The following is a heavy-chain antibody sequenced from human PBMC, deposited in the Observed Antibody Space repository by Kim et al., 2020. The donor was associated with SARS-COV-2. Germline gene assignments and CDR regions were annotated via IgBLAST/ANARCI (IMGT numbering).Heavy chain of an antibody. CDR3: AKAHYRSGSCFDY. Sequence: GGSLRLSCAASGFTFSSYGIHWVRQAPGKGLEWVAVISYDGSNKYYADSVKGRFITSRDNTKNTLYLQMNSLRAEDTAVYYCAKAHYRSGSCFDYWGQGT. J-gene: IGHJ4*02. D-gene: IGHD1-1*01. CDR1: GFTFSSYG. V-gene: IGHV3-30*18. CDR2: ISYDGSNK.